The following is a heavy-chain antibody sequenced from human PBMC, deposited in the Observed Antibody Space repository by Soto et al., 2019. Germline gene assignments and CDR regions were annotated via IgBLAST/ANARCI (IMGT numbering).Heavy chain of an antibody. CDR1: GFTFSNAW. CDR3: TTDPYYDFWSGYYTLGYYYYGMDV. Sequence: GGSLRLSCAASGFTFSNAWMSWVRQAPGKGLEWVARIKSKTDGGTTDYAAPVKGRFTISRDDSKNTLYLQMNSLKTEDTAVYYCTTDPYYDFWSGYYTLGYYYYGMDVWGQGTTVTVSS. CDR2: IKSKTDGGTT. J-gene: IGHJ6*02. D-gene: IGHD3-3*01. V-gene: IGHV3-15*01.